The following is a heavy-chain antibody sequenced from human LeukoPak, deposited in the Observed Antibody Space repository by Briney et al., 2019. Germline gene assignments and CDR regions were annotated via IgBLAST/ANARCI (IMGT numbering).Heavy chain of an antibody. D-gene: IGHD4-17*01. CDR2: ISWNSGSI. V-gene: IGHV3-9*01. Sequence: GGSLRLSCAASGFTFDDYAMHWVRQAPGKGLEWVSGISWNSGSIGYADSVKGRFTISRDNAKNSLYLQMNSLRAEDTALYYCAKASYGDYGAEDYWGQGTLVTVSS. CDR1: GFTFDDYA. CDR3: AKASYGDYGAEDY. J-gene: IGHJ4*02.